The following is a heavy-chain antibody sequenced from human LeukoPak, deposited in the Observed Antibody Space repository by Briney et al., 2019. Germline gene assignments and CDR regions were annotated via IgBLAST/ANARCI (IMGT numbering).Heavy chain of an antibody. CDR3: ATINVYDSSARVDAFDI. CDR2: IYYSGST. V-gene: IGHV4-59*01. J-gene: IGHJ3*02. D-gene: IGHD3-22*01. Sequence: SETLSLTCSVSGGSISSYYWSWIRQPPGRGLEWIGYIYYSGSTNYNPSLKSRVTISVDTSKNQFSLKLSSVTAADTAVYYCATINVYDSSARVDAFDIWGQGTMVTVSS. CDR1: GGSISSYY.